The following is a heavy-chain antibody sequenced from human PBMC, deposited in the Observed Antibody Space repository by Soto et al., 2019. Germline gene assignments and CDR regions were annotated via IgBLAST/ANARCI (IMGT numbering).Heavy chain of an antibody. CDR1: NGSFSDYF. D-gene: IGHD6-19*01. CDR2: IKESGFA. Sequence: SSETLSLTCGVYNGSFSDYFWNWIRQPPGKGLEWIGEIKESGFATYNPSLKRRVTMSVDTANNQFSLKVTSVTAADTAVYYCARGKSSVPLYYFDTWGQGTLVTVSS. J-gene: IGHJ4*02. V-gene: IGHV4-34*01. CDR3: ARGKSSVPLYYFDT.